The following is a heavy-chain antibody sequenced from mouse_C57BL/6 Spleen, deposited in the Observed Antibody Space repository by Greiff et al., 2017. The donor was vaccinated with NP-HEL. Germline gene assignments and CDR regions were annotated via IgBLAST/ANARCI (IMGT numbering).Heavy chain of an antibody. Sequence: DVQLQESGGGLVKPGGSLKLSCAASGFTFSSYTMSWVRQTPEKRLEWVATISGGGGNTYYPDSVKGRFTISRDNAKNTLYLQMSSLRSEDTALYYCARQGYYGSSDYFDYWGQGTTLTVSS. V-gene: IGHV5-9*01. CDR1: GFTFSSYT. CDR2: ISGGGGNT. CDR3: ARQGYYGSSDYFDY. D-gene: IGHD1-1*01. J-gene: IGHJ2*01.